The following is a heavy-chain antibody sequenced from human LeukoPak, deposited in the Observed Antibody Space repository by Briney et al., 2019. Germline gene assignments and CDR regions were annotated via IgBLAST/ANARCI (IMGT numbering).Heavy chain of an antibody. CDR3: AKGQWADDYGDSALDY. J-gene: IGHJ4*02. D-gene: IGHD4-17*01. CDR2: IRYDGSNK. CDR1: GFTFSSYG. Sequence: GGSLRLSCAASGFTFSSYGMHWVRQAPGKGLEWVAFIRYDGSNKYYADSVKGRFTISRDNSKNTLYLQMNSLRAEDTAVYYCAKGQWADDYGDSALDYWGQGTLVTVSS. V-gene: IGHV3-30*02.